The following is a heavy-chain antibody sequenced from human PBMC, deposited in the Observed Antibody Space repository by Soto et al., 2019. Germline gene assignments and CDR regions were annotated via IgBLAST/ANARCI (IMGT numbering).Heavy chain of an antibody. CDR3: ASSYYDFWSGYYXRTRPPQGVYYYYGMDV. J-gene: IGHJ6*02. CDR1: GYTFTGCY. CDR2: INPNSGGT. V-gene: IGHV1-2*04. Sequence: ASVKVSCKVSGYTFTGCYMHWVRQAPGQGLEWMGWINPNSGGTNYAQKFQGWVTMTRDTSISTAYMELSRLRSDDTAVYYRASSYYDFWSGYYXRTRPPQGVYYYYGMDVWGQGTTVTVSS. D-gene: IGHD3-3*01.